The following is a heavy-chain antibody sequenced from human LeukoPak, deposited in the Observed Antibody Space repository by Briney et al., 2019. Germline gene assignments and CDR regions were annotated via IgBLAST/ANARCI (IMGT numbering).Heavy chain of an antibody. Sequence: ASETLSLTCAVYGGSSSGYYWSWIRQPPGKGLEWIGEINHSGSTNYNPSLKSRVTISVDTSKNQFSLKLSSVTAADTAVYYCARGDVYCSGGSCYSGTDDYWGQGTLVTVSS. V-gene: IGHV4-34*01. CDR2: INHSGST. J-gene: IGHJ4*02. CDR3: ARGDVYCSGGSCYSGTDDY. D-gene: IGHD2-15*01. CDR1: GGSSSGYY.